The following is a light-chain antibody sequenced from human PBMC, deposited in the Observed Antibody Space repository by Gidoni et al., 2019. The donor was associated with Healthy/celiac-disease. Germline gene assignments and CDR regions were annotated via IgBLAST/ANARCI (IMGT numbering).Light chain of an antibody. J-gene: IGKJ1*01. CDR1: QSVSSSY. CDR2: GAS. V-gene: IGKV3-20*01. Sequence: ESVLTQSPGTLSLSPGERATLSCRASQSVSSSYLAWYQQKPGQAPRLLIYGASSRATGIPDRFSGSGSGTDFTLTISRLEPEDFAVYYCQQYGSSPWWTFXXXTKVEIK. CDR3: QQYGSSPWWT.